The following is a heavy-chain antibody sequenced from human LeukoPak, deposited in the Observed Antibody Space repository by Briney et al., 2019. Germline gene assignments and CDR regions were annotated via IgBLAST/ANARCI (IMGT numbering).Heavy chain of an antibody. CDR3: ARGGSGRGAFDI. J-gene: IGHJ3*02. Sequence: SETLSLTCTVSGGSISSYYWSWIRQPPGKGLEWIGYISYTGSTNYNPSLKSRVTISVDMSKNQFSLKLSSVTAADTAVYYCARGGSGRGAFDIWGQGTMVTVSS. CDR1: GGSISSYY. CDR2: ISYTGST. V-gene: IGHV4-59*01. D-gene: IGHD2-15*01.